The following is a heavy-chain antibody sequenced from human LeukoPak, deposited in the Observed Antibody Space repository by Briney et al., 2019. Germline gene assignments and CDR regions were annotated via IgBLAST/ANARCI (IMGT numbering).Heavy chain of an antibody. V-gene: IGHV4-4*07. Sequence: SETRALPCTVSDASISTYYWSWIRQPAGKGLEWIGHISSSGNTNYNPGLKSRVTMSVDTSKNHFSLNLTSVTAADTAVYYCAREVYYYSSGSYYNFDYWGEGTLATVSS. CDR2: ISSSGNT. CDR3: AREVYYYSSGSYYNFDY. CDR1: DASISTYY. J-gene: IGHJ4*02. D-gene: IGHD3-10*01.